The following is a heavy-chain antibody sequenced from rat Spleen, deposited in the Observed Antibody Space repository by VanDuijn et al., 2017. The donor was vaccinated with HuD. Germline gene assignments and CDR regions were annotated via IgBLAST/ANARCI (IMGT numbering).Heavy chain of an antibody. Sequence: EVQLVETGGGLVQPGRSLKLSCVASGFTFRNYWMYWVRQAPGKGLEWVSSISSDGHYTYYPDSVKGRFTVSRDNAKSTLYLQMNSLRSEDTATYYCTRGSLFDYWGQGVMVTVSS. V-gene: IGHV5-58*01. CDR1: GFTFRNYW. CDR2: ISSDGHYT. CDR3: TRGSLFDY. J-gene: IGHJ2*01.